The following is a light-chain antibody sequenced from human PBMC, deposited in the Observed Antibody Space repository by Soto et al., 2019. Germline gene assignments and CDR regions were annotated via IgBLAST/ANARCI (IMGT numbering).Light chain of an antibody. V-gene: IGKV3-11*01. CDR3: QHRSNWPLFT. CDR1: QSVNSY. Sequence: EIVLTQSPATLSLSPGERATLSCRASQSVNSYLAWYQQKPGQAPRLLIYDASNRATGIPARFSGSGSGTDFTLTISSLEPEDFAVYYCQHRSNWPLFTFGPGTKVDIK. CDR2: DAS. J-gene: IGKJ3*01.